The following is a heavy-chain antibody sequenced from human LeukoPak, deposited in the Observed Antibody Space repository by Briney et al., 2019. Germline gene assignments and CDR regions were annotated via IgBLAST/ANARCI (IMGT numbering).Heavy chain of an antibody. CDR3: ARDGVYRLDY. CDR1: GDSVSSNSVA. J-gene: IGHJ4*02. CDR2: TYFRSTWYN. V-gene: IGHV6-1*01. Sequence: SQTLSLTCAISGDSVSSNSVAWNWIRQSPSRGLEWLGRTYFRSTWYNDYEVSVKGRITVNPDTSKNRFSLQLNSVTPDDTAVYYCARDGVYRLDYWGRGTLVTVSS. D-gene: IGHD3-16*02.